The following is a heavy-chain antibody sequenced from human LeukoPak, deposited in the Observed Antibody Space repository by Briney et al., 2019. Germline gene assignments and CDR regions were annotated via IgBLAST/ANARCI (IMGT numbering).Heavy chain of an antibody. CDR2: ISSSSSYI. Sequence: PGGSLRLSCAASGFTFSSYSMNWVRQAPGKGLEWVSSISSSSSYIYYADSVKGRFTISRDNAKNSLYLQMNSLRAEDTAVYYCARVNYGDIYYYYYYMHVWGKGTTVTVSS. CDR1: GFTFSSYS. CDR3: ARVNYGDIYYYYYYMHV. D-gene: IGHD4-17*01. V-gene: IGHV3-21*01. J-gene: IGHJ6*03.